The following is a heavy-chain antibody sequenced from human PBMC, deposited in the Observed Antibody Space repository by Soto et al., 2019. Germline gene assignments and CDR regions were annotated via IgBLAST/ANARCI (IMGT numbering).Heavy chain of an antibody. D-gene: IGHD2-2*01. J-gene: IGHJ5*02. CDR2: ISLYSDGT. CDR1: GYTFSNYG. Sequence: QVQLVQSGGEVKRPGASVKVSCKTSGYTFSNYGITWVRQAPGQPLEWLGWISLYSDGTNYAQKFQGRVSNDTETSTTTAYRELRSLRSDDTAVYYCARVVPGAEAWFGPWGQGTLVTVSS. V-gene: IGHV1-18*01. CDR3: ARVVPGAEAWFGP.